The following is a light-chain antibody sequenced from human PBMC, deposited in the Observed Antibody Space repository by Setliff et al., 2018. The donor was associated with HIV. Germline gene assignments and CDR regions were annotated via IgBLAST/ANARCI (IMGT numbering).Light chain of an antibody. Sequence: QAVATQEPSLTVSPGGTVTRTCGCNTGAVTSDFYPNWLQKIPGQAPRAVIQNANIKYSWTPARFSGSLIGGKAALTVSGVQPEDEADYYCLLYCSGAWVFGGGTKVTVL. CDR3: LLYCSGAWV. V-gene: IGLV7-43*01. CDR2: NAN. CDR1: TGAVTSDFY. J-gene: IGLJ3*02.